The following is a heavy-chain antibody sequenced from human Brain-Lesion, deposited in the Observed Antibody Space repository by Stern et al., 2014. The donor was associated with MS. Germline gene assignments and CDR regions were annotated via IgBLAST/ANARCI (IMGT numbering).Heavy chain of an antibody. V-gene: IGHV3-23*04. CDR3: AKGVWGSYLNAFDM. CDR1: GFRFSSYA. J-gene: IGHJ3*02. D-gene: IGHD3-16*02. CDR2: ISASGGST. Sequence: QLVQSGGGFVQPGGSLRLSWAASGFRFSSYAMSWVRQTPGKGLELVSGISASGGSTYYADSVKGRFTISRDKAKNTLFLQMNSLRAEDTAVYYCAKGVWGSYLNAFDMWGQGTMVTVSS.